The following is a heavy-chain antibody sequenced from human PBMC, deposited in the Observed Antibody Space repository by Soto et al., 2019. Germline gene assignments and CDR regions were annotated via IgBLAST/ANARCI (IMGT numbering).Heavy chain of an antibody. CDR1: GFTFSSNY. Sequence: GGSLRLSCAASGFTFSSNYMSWVRQSPGKGLEWVSVIYIGGSTYYADSVKGRFTISRDNSKNTLYLQMNSLRAEDTAVYYCARGRPMVRGLTPLDYWDQGTLVAVSS. CDR2: IYIGGST. V-gene: IGHV3-53*01. J-gene: IGHJ4*02. D-gene: IGHD3-10*01. CDR3: ARGRPMVRGLTPLDY.